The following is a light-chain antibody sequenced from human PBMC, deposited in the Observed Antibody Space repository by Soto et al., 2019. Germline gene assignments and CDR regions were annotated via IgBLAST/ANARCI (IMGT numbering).Light chain of an antibody. CDR2: KAS. J-gene: IGKJ2*01. V-gene: IGKV1-5*03. Sequence: DTQMTQSPSTLSGSVGDRVTITCRASQTISSWLAWYQQKPGKAPKLLIYKASTLKSGVPSRFSGSGSGTEFTLTISSLQPDDFAVYYCQHYKSWPYTFGQGTKLEIK. CDR3: QHYKSWPYT. CDR1: QTISSW.